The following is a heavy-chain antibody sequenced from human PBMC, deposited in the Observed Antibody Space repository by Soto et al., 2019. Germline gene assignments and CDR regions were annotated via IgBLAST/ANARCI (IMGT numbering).Heavy chain of an antibody. Sequence: PSETLSLTCTVSGGSISSYYWSWIRQPPGKGLEWIGYIYYSGSTNYNPSLKSRVTISVDTSKNQFSLKLSSVTAADTAVYYCARHGSGWYGLSYYYYMDVWGKGTTVTVSS. V-gene: IGHV4-59*08. CDR3: ARHGSGWYGLSYYYYMDV. CDR2: IYYSGST. J-gene: IGHJ6*03. CDR1: GGSISSYY. D-gene: IGHD6-19*01.